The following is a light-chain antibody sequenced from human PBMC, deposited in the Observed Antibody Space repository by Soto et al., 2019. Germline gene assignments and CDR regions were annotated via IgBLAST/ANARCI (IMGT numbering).Light chain of an antibody. CDR3: CSYAGSDTWA. J-gene: IGLJ3*02. V-gene: IGLV2-23*02. Sequence: QSALTQPASVSGSPVQSITISCAGTRSDVGDYNLVSWYQQYPGKAPKLMIYEVNKRPSGVSNRFSGSKSGNTASLTISGLQGEDEADYYCCSYAGSDTWAFGGGTKVTVL. CDR1: RSDVGDYNL. CDR2: EVN.